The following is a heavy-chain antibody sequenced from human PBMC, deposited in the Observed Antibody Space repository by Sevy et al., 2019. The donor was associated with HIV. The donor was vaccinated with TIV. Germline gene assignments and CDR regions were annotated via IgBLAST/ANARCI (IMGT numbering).Heavy chain of an antibody. V-gene: IGHV3-33*01. J-gene: IGHJ5*02. D-gene: IGHD2-2*01. Sequence: GGSLRLSCAASGFDLNTFGMHWVRRAPGKGLEWVAFISFDENIEYYADSVKGRFTISRDNSKNMLYLQMNSLRAEDTAMYYCARDRYCSTSRCYNWIDPWGQGTLVTVSS. CDR1: GFDLNTFG. CDR3: ARDRYCSTSRCYNWIDP. CDR2: ISFDENIE.